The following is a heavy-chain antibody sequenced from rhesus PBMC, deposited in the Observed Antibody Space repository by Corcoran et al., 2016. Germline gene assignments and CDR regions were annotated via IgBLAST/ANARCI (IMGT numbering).Heavy chain of an antibody. CDR3: ARRDGYAFDF. CDR1: GGSLINNW. CDR2: VSCSGGST. D-gene: IGHD3-9*01. J-gene: IGHJ3*01. Sequence: QLQLQESGPGLVKPSETLSLTCAVSGGSLINNWWNWIRQPPGKGLEWIGRVSCSGGSTSYNPSRKSRLTISTDTSKNQFSLKLSSVTAADTAVYFCARRDGYAFDFWGQGLRVTVSS. V-gene: IGHV4-173*01.